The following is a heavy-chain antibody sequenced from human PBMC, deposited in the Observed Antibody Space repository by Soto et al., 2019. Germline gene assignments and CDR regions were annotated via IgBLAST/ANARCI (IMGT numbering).Heavy chain of an antibody. CDR3: ARTLWFGESDPYYYGMDV. Sequence: PSETLSLTCTVSGGSISSYYWSWIRQPPGKGLEWIGYIYYSGSTNYNPSLKSRVTISVDTSKNQFSLKLSSVTAADTAVYYCARTLWFGESDPYYYGMDVWGQGTTVT. V-gene: IGHV4-59*08. D-gene: IGHD3-10*01. CDR1: GGSISSYY. CDR2: IYYSGST. J-gene: IGHJ6*02.